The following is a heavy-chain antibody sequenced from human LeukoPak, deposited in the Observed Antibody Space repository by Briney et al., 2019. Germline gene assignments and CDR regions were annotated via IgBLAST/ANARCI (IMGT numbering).Heavy chain of an antibody. J-gene: IGHJ3*02. CDR2: ISYDGTNK. CDR3: AKDWGFCSSTSCYPRI. CDR1: GFTFSNYD. D-gene: IGHD2-2*01. V-gene: IGHV3-30*18. Sequence: GGSLRLSCAASGFTFSNYDMHWVRQAPGKGLEWVAVISYDGTNKYYADSVKGRFTISIDNSKNTLYLQMNSLRAGDTAVYYCAKDWGFCSSTSCYPRIWGQGTMVTVSS.